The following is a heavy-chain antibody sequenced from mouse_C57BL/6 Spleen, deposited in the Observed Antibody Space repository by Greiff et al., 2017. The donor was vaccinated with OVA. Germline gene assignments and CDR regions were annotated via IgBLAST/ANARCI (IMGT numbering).Heavy chain of an antibody. V-gene: IGHV1-64*01. CDR1: GYTFTSYW. J-gene: IGHJ2*01. CDR2: IHPNSGST. D-gene: IGHD1-1*01. Sequence: QVQLQQPGAELVKPGASVKLSCKASGYTFTSYWMHWVKQRPGQGLEWIGMIHPNSGSTNYNEKFKSKATLTVDKSSSTAYMQLSSLTSEDSAVYYCAMQITTVVATGTGLLYFDDWGQGTTLTVSS. CDR3: AMQITTVVATGTGLLYFDD.